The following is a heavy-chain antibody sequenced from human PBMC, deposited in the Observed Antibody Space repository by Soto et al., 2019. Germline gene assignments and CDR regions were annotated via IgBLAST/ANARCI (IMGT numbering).Heavy chain of an antibody. J-gene: IGHJ4*02. CDR2: NNYSGNT. D-gene: IGHD3-10*01. CDR3: ATYGVRRI. Sequence: QVQLQESGPGLVKPSETLSLTCTVTGGSSDNYWWSWVRQPPGKGLEWICYNNYSGNTNYSPFYKMRATITIDLSHSHFSLKVNSVTGADTAVYYCATYGVRRIWGQGSLIIVSS. CDR1: GGSSDNYW. V-gene: IGHV4-59*01.